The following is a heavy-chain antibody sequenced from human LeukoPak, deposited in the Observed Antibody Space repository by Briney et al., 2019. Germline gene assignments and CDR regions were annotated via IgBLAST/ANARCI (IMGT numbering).Heavy chain of an antibody. Sequence: SETLSLTCTVSGGSISSYYWSWIRQPPGKGLEWIGYIYYSGSTNYNPSLKSRVTISVDTSKNQFSLKLSSVTAADTAVYYCARISGPHMEYYFDYWGQGTLVTVSS. J-gene: IGHJ4*02. CDR2: IYYSGST. D-gene: IGHD3-3*01. CDR1: GGSISSYY. V-gene: IGHV4-59*01. CDR3: ARISGPHMEYYFDY.